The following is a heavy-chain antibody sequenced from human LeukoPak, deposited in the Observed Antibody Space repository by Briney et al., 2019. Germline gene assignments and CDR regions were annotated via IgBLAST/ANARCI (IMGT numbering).Heavy chain of an antibody. CDR2: IYYSGST. CDR3: ARLNKESVYYYDSSGYYHIDY. V-gene: IGHV4-39*01. CDR1: GGSISSSSYY. J-gene: IGHJ4*02. D-gene: IGHD3-22*01. Sequence: SETLSLTCTVSGGSISSSSYYWGWIRQPPGKGLEWIGSIYYSGSTYYNPSLKSRVTISVDTSKNQFSLKLSSVTAADTAVYYCARLNKESVYYYDSSGYYHIDYWGQGTLVTVSS.